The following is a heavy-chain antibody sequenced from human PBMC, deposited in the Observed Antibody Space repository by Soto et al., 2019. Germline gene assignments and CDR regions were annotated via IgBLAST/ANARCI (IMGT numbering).Heavy chain of an antibody. J-gene: IGHJ6*02. V-gene: IGHV4-34*01. CDR2: INHSGST. Sequence: SETLSLTCAVYGGSFSGYYWSWIRQPPGKGLEWIGEINHSGSTNYNPSLKSRVTISVDTSKNQFSLKLSSVTAADTAVYYCARGAILDGMDVWGQGTTVTVSS. D-gene: IGHD2-2*01. CDR1: GGSFSGYY. CDR3: ARGAILDGMDV.